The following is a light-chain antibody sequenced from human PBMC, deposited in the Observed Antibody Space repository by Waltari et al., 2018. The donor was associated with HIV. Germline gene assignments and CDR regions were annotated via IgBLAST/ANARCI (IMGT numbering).Light chain of an antibody. CDR1: QSVSSNY. V-gene: IGKV3-20*01. J-gene: IGKJ4*01. Sequence: EIVLTQSPGTLSLSLGERATLSCRASQSVSSNYLAWYQHKPGQAPRLLIYGASSRATGIPDRFSGSGSGTDFTLTISRLEPADFAVYYCQQYGSSPRALTFGGGTK. CDR3: QQYGSSPRALT. CDR2: GAS.